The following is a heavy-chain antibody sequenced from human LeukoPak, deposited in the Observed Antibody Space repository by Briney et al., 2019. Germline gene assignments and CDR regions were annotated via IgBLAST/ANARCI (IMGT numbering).Heavy chain of an antibody. V-gene: IGHV1-46*01. CDR2: INPSGGST. CDR3: ARGKREWLFHYYYYMDV. J-gene: IGHJ6*03. D-gene: IGHD3-3*01. Sequence: ASVKVSCKASGYTFTSYYMHWVRQAPGQGLEWMGIINPSGGSTSYAQKFQGRVTMTRNTSISTAYMELSSLRSEDTAVYYCARGKREWLFHYYYYMDVWGKGTTVTISS. CDR1: GYTFTSYY.